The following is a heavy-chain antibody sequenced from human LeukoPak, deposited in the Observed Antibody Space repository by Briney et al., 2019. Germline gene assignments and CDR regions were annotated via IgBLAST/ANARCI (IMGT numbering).Heavy chain of an antibody. Sequence: WMKPNSSSTGYAQKFQGRVTITRNTSINTAYMELSSLRSEDTAVYYCARGAPDMVATEGYWGQGTLVTVSS. V-gene: IGHV1-8*03. CDR3: ARGAPDMVATEGY. CDR2: MKPNSSST. J-gene: IGHJ4*02. D-gene: IGHD5-12*01.